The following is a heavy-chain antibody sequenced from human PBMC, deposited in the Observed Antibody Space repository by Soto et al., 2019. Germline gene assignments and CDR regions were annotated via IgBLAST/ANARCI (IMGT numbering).Heavy chain of an antibody. D-gene: IGHD3-10*01. Sequence: PGGSLRLSCAASGFTVSSNYMSWVRQAPGKGLEWVSVIYSGGSTYYADSVKGRFTISRDNSKNTLYLQMNSLRAEDTAVYYCGRYYYGSGADYWGQGTLVTVSS. CDR2: IYSGGST. CDR1: GFTVSSNY. V-gene: IGHV3-66*01. CDR3: GRYYYGSGADY. J-gene: IGHJ4*02.